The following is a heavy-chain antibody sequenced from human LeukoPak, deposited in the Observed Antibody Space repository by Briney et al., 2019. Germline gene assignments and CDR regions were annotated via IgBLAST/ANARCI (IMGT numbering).Heavy chain of an antibody. V-gene: IGHV3-30-3*02. CDR2: ISYDGSNK. CDR3: AKYCSSTSCYTDS. Sequence: GSLRLSCAASGFTFSSYAMHWVRQAPGKGLEWVAVISYDGSNKYYADSVKGRFTISRDNSKNTLYLLMNSLRAEDTAVYYCAKYCSSTSCYTDSWGQGTMVTVSS. J-gene: IGHJ3*01. CDR1: GFTFSSYA. D-gene: IGHD2-2*02.